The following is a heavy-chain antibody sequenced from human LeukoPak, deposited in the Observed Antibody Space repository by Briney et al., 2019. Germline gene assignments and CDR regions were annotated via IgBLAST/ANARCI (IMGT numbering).Heavy chain of an antibody. J-gene: IGHJ3*02. Sequence: PSETLSLTCAVYGGSFSGYYWSWIRQPPGKGLEWIGEINHSGSTNYNPSLKSRVTISVDTSKNQFSLKLSSVTAADTAVYYCASGERAFDIWGQGTMVTVSS. CDR1: GGSFSGYY. V-gene: IGHV4-34*01. CDR2: INHSGST. CDR3: ASGERAFDI.